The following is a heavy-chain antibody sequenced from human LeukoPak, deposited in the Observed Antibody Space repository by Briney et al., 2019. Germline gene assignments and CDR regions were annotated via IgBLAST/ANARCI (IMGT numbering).Heavy chain of an antibody. J-gene: IGHJ5*02. V-gene: IGHV3-30*02. CDR2: IRYDGRNK. Sequence: GGSLRLSCAAAGLTFSNYGMHWVRQAPGKGLQWVAYIRYDGRNKYSADSVKGRFTFYRDNSKSTLYLQMNSLRPEDTAIYYCARGNGNVGGRLDPWGQGTRVTVSS. CDR1: GLTFSNYG. CDR3: ARGNGNVGGRLDP. D-gene: IGHD4-23*01.